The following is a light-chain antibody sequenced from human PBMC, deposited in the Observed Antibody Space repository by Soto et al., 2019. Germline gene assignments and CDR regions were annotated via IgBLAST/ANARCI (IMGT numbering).Light chain of an antibody. CDR2: DAF. CDR3: QQYDECPLA. CDR1: QNVKTR. V-gene: IGKV3-15*01. J-gene: IGKJ4*01. Sequence: EKVMTQSPATLSVPPGERATLSCRASQNVKTRLAWYQQKPGQAPRLLIYDAFTRATGIPAKVSGSASGTEFTLTTGSQQSEDFSVYYCQQYDECPLAFGGGTKVEIK.